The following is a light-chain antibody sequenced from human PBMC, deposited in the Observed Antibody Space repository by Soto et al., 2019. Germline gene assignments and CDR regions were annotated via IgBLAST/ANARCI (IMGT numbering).Light chain of an antibody. V-gene: IGKV3-15*01. CDR1: QHVSSN. J-gene: IGKJ2*01. CDR3: QQYNNWPYT. Sequence: EIVMTQSPATLSVSPGGSATLSCRASQHVSSNFAWYRQKPGQAPTLLIYRASTRATGIPARFSGSGSGTDFTLTISSQQSEDFAVYYCQQYNNWPYTFGQGTKLEIK. CDR2: RAS.